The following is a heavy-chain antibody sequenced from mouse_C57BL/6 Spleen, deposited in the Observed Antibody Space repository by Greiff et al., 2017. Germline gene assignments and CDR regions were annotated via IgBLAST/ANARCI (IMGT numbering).Heavy chain of an antibody. D-gene: IGHD1-1*01. Sequence: VQLQQSGAELVMPGASVKLSCKASGYTFTSYWMHWVKQRPGQGLEWIGEIDPSDSYTNYNQKFKGKSTLTVDKSSSTAYMQLSSLTSEDSAVYYCARCSTTVVATDYFDYWGQGTTLTVSS. V-gene: IGHV1-69*01. CDR2: IDPSDSYT. CDR1: GYTFTSYW. J-gene: IGHJ2*01. CDR3: ARCSTTVVATDYFDY.